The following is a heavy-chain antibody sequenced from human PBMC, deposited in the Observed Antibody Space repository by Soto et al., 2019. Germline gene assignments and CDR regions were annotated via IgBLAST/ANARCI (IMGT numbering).Heavy chain of an antibody. J-gene: IGHJ4*02. CDR2: IDREGSDT. D-gene: IGHD4-17*01. CDR3: ARATTTVTTRPTLGY. Sequence: GGSLRLSCAASGFTFSSYWMHWVRQTPGKGLVWVSRIDREGSDTAYADSVKGRFTISRDNAKNTLYLQMNSLRAEDTAVYYCARATTTVTTRPTLGYWGQGTLVTVSA. CDR1: GFTFSSYW. V-gene: IGHV3-74*01.